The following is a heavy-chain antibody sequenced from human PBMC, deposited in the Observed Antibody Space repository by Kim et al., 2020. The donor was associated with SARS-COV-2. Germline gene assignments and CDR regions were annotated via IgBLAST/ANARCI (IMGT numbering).Heavy chain of an antibody. J-gene: IGHJ4*02. V-gene: IGHV1-46*02. CDR3: ARRDCSGSSCYFVY. CDR2: INPSGPGT. CDR1: GYTFNRFY. D-gene: IGHD2-15*01. Sequence: ASVKVSCKTSGYTFNRFYIHWVRPAPGQGLEWMGIINPSGPGTTYAQKFQGRVTMTSDTSASTFYMELSSLTSEDTALYFCARRDCSGSSCYFVYWGQGTLVTVSS.